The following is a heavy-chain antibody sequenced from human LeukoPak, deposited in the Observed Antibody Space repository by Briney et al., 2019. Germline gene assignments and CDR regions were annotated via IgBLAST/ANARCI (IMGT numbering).Heavy chain of an antibody. CDR1: GFTFSSYS. CDR2: ISSSSSYI. V-gene: IGHV3-21*01. CDR3: ARDTDSSDYWGAFDI. J-gene: IGHJ3*02. D-gene: IGHD3-22*01. Sequence: GGSLRLSCAASGFTFSSYSMNWVRQAPGKGLEWVSSISSSSSYIYYADSVKGRFTISRDNAKNSLYLQMNSLRAEDTAVYYCARDTDSSDYWGAFDIWGQGTMVTVSS.